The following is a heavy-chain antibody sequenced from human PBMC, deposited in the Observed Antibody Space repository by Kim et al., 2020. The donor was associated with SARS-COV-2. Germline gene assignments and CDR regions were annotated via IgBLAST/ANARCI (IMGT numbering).Heavy chain of an antibody. V-gene: IGHV4-39*07. Sequence: SETLSLTCTVSGGSISSSSYYWGWIRQPPGKGLEWIGSIYYSGSTYYNPSLKSRVTISVDTSKNQFSLKLSSVTAADTAVYYCASINGMVVWGQGTTVTVSS. CDR1: GGSISSSSYY. CDR3: ASINGMVV. J-gene: IGHJ6*02. CDR2: IYYSGST.